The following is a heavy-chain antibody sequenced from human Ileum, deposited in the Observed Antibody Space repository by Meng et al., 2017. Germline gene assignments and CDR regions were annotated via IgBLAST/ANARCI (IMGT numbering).Heavy chain of an antibody. J-gene: IGHJ4*02. CDR2: IHKDGSAT. CDR3: ARDSEAVGATIDY. Sequence: EVHLVESGGDLIQPGGSLRLSCAASGFTFSNYWMHWVRQAPGKGLVWVSRIHKDGSATAYADSAKGRFTISRDNAKNTLYLQMNSLRVEDTAVYYCARDSEAVGATIDYWGQGTLVTVSS. D-gene: IGHD1-26*01. V-gene: IGHV3-74*01. CDR1: GFTFSNYW.